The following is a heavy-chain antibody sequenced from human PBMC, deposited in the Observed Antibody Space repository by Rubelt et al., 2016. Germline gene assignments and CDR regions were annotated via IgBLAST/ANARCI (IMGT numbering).Heavy chain of an antibody. CDR1: GYTFTSYG. Sequence: GAEVKKPGASVKVSCKASGYTFTSYGISWVRQAPGQGLEWMGWISAYNGNTNYEQKLQGRVTMTTDTSTSTAYMELRSLRSDATAVYYCARDPTTWYGSSSGQFDYWGQGTLVTVSS. V-gene: IGHV1-18*01. CDR3: ARDPTTWYGSSSGQFDY. D-gene: IGHD6-6*01. J-gene: IGHJ4*02. CDR2: ISAYNGNT.